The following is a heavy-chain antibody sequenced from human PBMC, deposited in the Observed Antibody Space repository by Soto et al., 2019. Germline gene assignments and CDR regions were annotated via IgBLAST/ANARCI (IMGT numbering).Heavy chain of an antibody. Sequence: ASVKVSCKASGYSFINYYTHWVRRAPGQGFEWMGRISPKSGVTDYAQKFQGRVSLTWDTSLNTAYMELSSLMSEDTAVYYCARDHIVVVPDLTYFDYWGQGTLVTVSS. CDR1: GYSFINYY. D-gene: IGHD2-2*01. CDR2: ISPKSGVT. J-gene: IGHJ4*02. CDR3: ARDHIVVVPDLTYFDY. V-gene: IGHV1-2*02.